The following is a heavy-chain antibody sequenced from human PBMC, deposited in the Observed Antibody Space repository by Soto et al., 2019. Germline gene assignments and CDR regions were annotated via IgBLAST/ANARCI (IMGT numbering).Heavy chain of an antibody. CDR1: GFSFSSYT. CDR3: AKDRMGASGWLDP. CDR2: ISGSGGST. J-gene: IGHJ5*02. V-gene: IGHV3-23*04. Sequence: DVQLVESGGGLVQPGGSLRLSCVASGFSFSSYTMNWVRQAPGQGLEWVSGISGSGGSTYYADSVQGRFAISRDNSNNSLYLQINSLRAEDTAVYYCAKDRMGASGWLDPWGQGTLVTVSS. D-gene: IGHD1-26*01.